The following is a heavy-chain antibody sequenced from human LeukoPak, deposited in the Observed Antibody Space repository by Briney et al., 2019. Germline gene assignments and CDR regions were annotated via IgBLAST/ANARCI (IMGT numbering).Heavy chain of an antibody. J-gene: IGHJ5*02. CDR3: ASQSYARFDP. CDR1: GLTFSNYT. CDR2: ISYDGSNK. Sequence: PGGSLRLSCAPSGLTFSNYTMHWVRQAPGKGLEWLTVISYDGSNKNYADSVKGRFTISRDNARNSLFLQMNSLRVEDTAVYYCASQSYARFDPWGQGTLVTVSS. D-gene: IGHD3-16*01. V-gene: IGHV3-30*04.